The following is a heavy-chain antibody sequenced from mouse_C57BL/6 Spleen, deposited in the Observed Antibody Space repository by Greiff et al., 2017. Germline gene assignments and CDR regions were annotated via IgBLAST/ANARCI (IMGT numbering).Heavy chain of an antibody. V-gene: IGHV1-59*01. J-gene: IGHJ1*03. CDR2: IDPSDSYT. D-gene: IGHD2-3*01. CDR3: ARREYDGYHWYFDV. CDR1: GYTFTSYW. Sequence: QVQLKQPGAELVRPGTSVKLSCKASGYTFTSYWMHWVKQRPGQGLEWIGVIDPSDSYTNYNQKFKGKATLTVDTSSSTAYMQLSSLTSEDSAVYYCARREYDGYHWYFDVWGTGTTVTVSS.